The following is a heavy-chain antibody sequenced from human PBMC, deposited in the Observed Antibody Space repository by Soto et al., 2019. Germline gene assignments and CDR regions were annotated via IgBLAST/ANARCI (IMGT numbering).Heavy chain of an antibody. CDR3: ASGASRWYPYFFDS. Sequence: QAQVVQSGAEVRKPGSSVKLSCKASEGTFNSYAIAWVRQAPGQGLEWMGGIIPYYNTLNYAQKFQDRVTVTADDSTNTVYMELSSLRSDDTAVYFCASGASRWYPYFFDSWAQGPLVTVSS. D-gene: IGHD6-13*01. CDR1: EGTFNSYA. CDR2: IIPYYNTL. J-gene: IGHJ4*02. V-gene: IGHV1-69*01.